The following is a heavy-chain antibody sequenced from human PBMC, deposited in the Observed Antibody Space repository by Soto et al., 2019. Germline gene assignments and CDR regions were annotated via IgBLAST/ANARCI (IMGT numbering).Heavy chain of an antibody. J-gene: IGHJ4*02. CDR3: AKDKGSSGWYFDH. V-gene: IGHV3-30*18. Sequence: QVQLVESGGGVVQPGRSLRLSCVASGFSISTYAMHWVRQAPGKGLEWVAVISSDGTNKYYADSVKGRFTIARDNSKNTVYLYINSPGAEDTALFFCAKDKGSSGWYFDHWGQGTLVTVSS. CDR1: GFSISTYA. D-gene: IGHD6-19*01. CDR2: ISSDGTNK.